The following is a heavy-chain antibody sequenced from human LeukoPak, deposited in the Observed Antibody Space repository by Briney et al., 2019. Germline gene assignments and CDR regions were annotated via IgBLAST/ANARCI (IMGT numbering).Heavy chain of an antibody. CDR1: GFTVSSNY. Sequence: GGSLRLSCAASGFTVSSNYMSWVRQAPGKGLEWVSVIYSGGSTYYADSVKGRFTISRDNSKNTLYLQMNSLRAEDTAVYYCAKMIAARPVGGYSDYWGQGTLVTVSS. D-gene: IGHD6-6*01. CDR3: AKMIAARPVGGYSDY. V-gene: IGHV3-53*01. CDR2: IYSGGST. J-gene: IGHJ4*02.